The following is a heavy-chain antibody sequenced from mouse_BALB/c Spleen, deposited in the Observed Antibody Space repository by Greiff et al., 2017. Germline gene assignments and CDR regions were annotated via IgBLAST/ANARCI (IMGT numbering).Heavy chain of an antibody. CDR3: AREGDRYWYFDV. D-gene: IGHD3-3*01. CDR1: GFTFSDYY. V-gene: IGHV5-4*02. J-gene: IGHJ1*01. Sequence: EVMLVASGGGLVKPGGSLKLSCAASGFTFSDYYMYWVRQTPEKRLEWVATISDGGSYTYYPDSVKGRFTISRDNAKNNLYLQMSSLKSEDTAMYYCAREGDRYWYFDVWGAGTTVTVSS. CDR2: ISDGGSYT.